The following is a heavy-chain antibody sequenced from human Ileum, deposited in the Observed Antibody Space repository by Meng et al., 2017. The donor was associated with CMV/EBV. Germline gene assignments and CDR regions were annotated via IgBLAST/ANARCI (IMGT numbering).Heavy chain of an antibody. CDR1: GYSFTSYG. V-gene: IGHV1-18*01. CDR2: ISTYKGKT. J-gene: IGHJ5*02. D-gene: IGHD3-3*01. Sequence: QVQLGPSGAELKKPGASVKVSCKASGYSFTSYGISWVRQAPGQGLEWMGWISTYKGKTNYAQKFQGRVTMTTDTSTSTAYMELRSLRSDDTAVYYCARDSSRITTFGVAIISWFDPWGQGTLVTVPS. CDR3: ARDSSRITTFGVAIISWFDP.